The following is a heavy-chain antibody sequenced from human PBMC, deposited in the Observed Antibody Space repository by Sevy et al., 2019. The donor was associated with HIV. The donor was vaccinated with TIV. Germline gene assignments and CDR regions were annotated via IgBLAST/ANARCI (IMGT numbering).Heavy chain of an antibody. V-gene: IGHV1-24*01. J-gene: IGHJ4*02. CDR1: GYTLTKLS. Sequence: ASVKVSCTVSGYTLTKLSMHWVRQAPGKGLEWMGSFDPEDGETTYAQKFQGRVTMTEDTSTDTAYMELSSLRSEDTAVYYCATTKDYYDSSGSPFDSWGQGTLVTVSS. CDR3: ATTKDYYDSSGSPFDS. D-gene: IGHD3-22*01. CDR2: FDPEDGET.